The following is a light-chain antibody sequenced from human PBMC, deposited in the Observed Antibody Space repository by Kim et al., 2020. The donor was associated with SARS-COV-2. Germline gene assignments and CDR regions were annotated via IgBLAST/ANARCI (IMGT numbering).Light chain of an antibody. Sequence: EIVLTQSPGTLSLSPGERVALSCRASQSVTKTYLAWYQQKPGQALRLLISGASTRATGIPDRFSGSGSGTDFTLTISRLEPEDFEVYYCHQYGTLPCTFGQGTKVDIK. V-gene: IGKV3-20*01. CDR3: HQYGTLPCT. CDR1: QSVTKTY. J-gene: IGKJ1*01. CDR2: GAS.